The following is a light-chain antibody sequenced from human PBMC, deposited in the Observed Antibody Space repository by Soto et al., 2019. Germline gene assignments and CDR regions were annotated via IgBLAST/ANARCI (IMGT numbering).Light chain of an antibody. Sequence: DIVMTNSPLSLAVTPGETASISCRSSQSLLHSNGYNYLDWYLQKPGQSPQVLIYLGSNRASGVPDRFSGSGSGTDFTLKISRVEAEDVGVYYCMQALQTPAFGQGTRLE. J-gene: IGKJ5*01. CDR3: MQALQTPA. CDR2: LGS. CDR1: QSLLHSNGYNY. V-gene: IGKV2-28*01.